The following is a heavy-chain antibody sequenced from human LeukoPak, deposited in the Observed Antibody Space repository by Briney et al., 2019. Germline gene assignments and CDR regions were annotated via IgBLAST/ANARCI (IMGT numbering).Heavy chain of an antibody. CDR3: ARINYDSSGYYLQYYFDY. V-gene: IGHV1-18*01. CDR1: DYTFTSYG. D-gene: IGHD3-22*01. Sequence: ASVKVSCKASDYTFTSYGISWVRQAPGQGLEWMGWISAYNSNTSYAQKLQGRVTMTTDTSTSTAYMELRSLRSDDTAVHYCARINYDSSGYYLQYYFDYWGQGTLVTVSS. CDR2: ISAYNSNT. J-gene: IGHJ4*02.